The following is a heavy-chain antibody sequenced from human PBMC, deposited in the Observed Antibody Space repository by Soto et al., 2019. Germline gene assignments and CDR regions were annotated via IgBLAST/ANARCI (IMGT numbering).Heavy chain of an antibody. J-gene: IGHJ5*02. Sequence: QVQLVQSGAEVKRPGASVKVSCKASGYSFTGYYMHWVRQAPGQGLEWMGWIIRASGETNNEQKCDAMVTLTRDTSTSTAYMQLRALTSDDTAVYYCARETDVFTNGDHDLWGQATLVTVSS. D-gene: IGHD7-27*01. CDR2: IIRASGET. CDR1: GYSFTGYY. V-gene: IGHV1-2*02. CDR3: ARETDVFTNGDHDL.